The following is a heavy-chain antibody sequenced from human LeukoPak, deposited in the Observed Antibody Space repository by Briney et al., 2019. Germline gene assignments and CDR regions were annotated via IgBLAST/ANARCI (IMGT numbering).Heavy chain of an antibody. Sequence: SETLSLTCTVSGGSVSSGSYYWSWIRQPPGKGLEWIGYIYYSGSTNYNPSLKSRVTISVDTSKNQFSLKLCSVTAADTAVYYCARDRGSGSYFGWFDPWGQGTLVTVSS. CDR3: ARDRGSGSYFGWFDP. J-gene: IGHJ5*02. V-gene: IGHV4-61*01. CDR2: IYYSGST. D-gene: IGHD3-10*01. CDR1: GGSVSSGSYY.